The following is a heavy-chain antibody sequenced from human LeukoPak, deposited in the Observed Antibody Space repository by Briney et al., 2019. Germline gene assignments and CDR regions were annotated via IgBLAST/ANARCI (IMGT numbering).Heavy chain of an antibody. V-gene: IGHV4-4*07. J-gene: IGHJ6*03. Sequence: SETLSLTCSVSGGAIISYYWSWIRQPAGKGPEWIGRIYPTGNTDYNPSLKTRVTMSTDLSRKQFSLRLRSVTAADTAVYYCARLKFYDSTGYSPGYYMDVWGKGTAVTVSS. CDR3: ARLKFYDSTGYSPGYYMDV. D-gene: IGHD3-22*01. CDR2: IYPTGNT. CDR1: GGAIISYY.